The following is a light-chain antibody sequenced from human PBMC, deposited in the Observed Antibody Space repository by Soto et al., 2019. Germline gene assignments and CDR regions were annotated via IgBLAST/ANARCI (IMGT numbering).Light chain of an antibody. Sequence: IVLTQSPATLSLSPGERATLSCRASQSVSNYLAWYQQKPGQAPRLLIYDASNRATDIPARFSGSGSGTAFTLTISSLQPEDFAVYYCQQRSNWPPFTCGQGTRREIK. CDR3: QQRSNWPPFT. J-gene: IGKJ5*01. CDR2: DAS. V-gene: IGKV3-11*01. CDR1: QSVSNY.